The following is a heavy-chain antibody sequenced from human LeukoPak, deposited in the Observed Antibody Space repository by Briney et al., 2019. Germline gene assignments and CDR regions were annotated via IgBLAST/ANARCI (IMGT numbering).Heavy chain of an antibody. CDR2: ISAYNGDT. J-gene: IGHJ4*02. D-gene: IGHD5-12*01. V-gene: IGHV1-18*01. CDR1: GYTFTRYS. CDR3: ARSHAGYETEYYFDS. Sequence: ASVKVSCTASGYTFTRYSIGWVRQAPGQGLEWVGWISAYNGDTKYEEKLQGRVTLTTDASTSTAYMELRSLRSDDTAIYYCARSHAGYETEYYFDSWGQGTLVIVSS.